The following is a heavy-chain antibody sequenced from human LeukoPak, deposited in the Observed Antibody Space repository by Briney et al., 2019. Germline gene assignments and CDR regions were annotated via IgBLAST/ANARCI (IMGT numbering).Heavy chain of an antibody. CDR2: VFDSGRT. J-gene: IGHJ4*02. CDR3: TTIKRGDIFGYFDF. V-gene: IGHV4-59*11. Sequence: PSETLSLTCTVSGGSMTTHHWNWIRQTPGKGLEWSGYVFDSGRTKVNPSLTSRVTLSTDTSKNQLSLRLSSVTAADTAVYYCTTIKRGDIFGYFDFWGQGILVTVSS. CDR1: GGSMTTHH. D-gene: IGHD5-18*01.